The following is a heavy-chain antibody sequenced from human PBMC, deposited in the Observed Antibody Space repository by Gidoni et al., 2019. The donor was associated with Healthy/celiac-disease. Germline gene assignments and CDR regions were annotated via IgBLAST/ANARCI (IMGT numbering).Heavy chain of an antibody. D-gene: IGHD3-3*01. Sequence: QVQLVESGGGVVQPGRSLRLSCAASGFPFSSYGMHWVRQAPGKGLEWVAVISYDGSNKYYADSVKGRFTISRDNSKNTLYLQMNSLRAEDTAVYYCAGTIFGGYYYYMDVWGKGTTVTVSS. J-gene: IGHJ6*03. V-gene: IGHV3-30*03. CDR2: ISYDGSNK. CDR1: GFPFSSYG. CDR3: AGTIFGGYYYYMDV.